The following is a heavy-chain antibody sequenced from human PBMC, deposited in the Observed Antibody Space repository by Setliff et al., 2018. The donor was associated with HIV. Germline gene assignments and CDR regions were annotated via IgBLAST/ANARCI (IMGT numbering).Heavy chain of an antibody. Sequence: SETLSLTCTVSGGYISSGGYYWSWIRQHPGKGLEWMGYIYYSGSTYYNPSLKSRVTISIDTSKNQFSLKLSSVTAADPAVYYCARGLVVVTDSDYDTNYYYYYYMDVWGKGTTVTVSS. CDR1: GGYISSGGYY. CDR2: IYYSGST. V-gene: IGHV4-31*03. J-gene: IGHJ6*03. D-gene: IGHD5-12*01. CDR3: ARGLVVVTDSDYDTNYYYYYYMDV.